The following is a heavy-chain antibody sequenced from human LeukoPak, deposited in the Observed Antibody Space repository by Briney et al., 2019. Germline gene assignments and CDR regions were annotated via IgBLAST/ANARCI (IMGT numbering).Heavy chain of an antibody. CDR3: ARIPLVWSTPKGAFDI. CDR1: GGSISRSNW. J-gene: IGHJ3*02. CDR2: IYHSGST. V-gene: IGHV4-4*02. D-gene: IGHD3-10*01. Sequence: GTLSLTCAVSGGSISRSNWWSWVRQPPGKGLDWIGEIYHSGSTNYNPSLKSRVTISVDKSKNQFSLNVSSVTAADTAVYYCARIPLVWSTPKGAFDIWGQGTMVTVSS.